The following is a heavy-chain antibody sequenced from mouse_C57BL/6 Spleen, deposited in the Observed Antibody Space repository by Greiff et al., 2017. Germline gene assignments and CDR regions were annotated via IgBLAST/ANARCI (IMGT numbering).Heavy chain of an antibody. D-gene: IGHD1-1*01. CDR1: GFSLTSYG. V-gene: IGHV2-2*01. Sequence: QVQLQQSGPGLVQPSQSLSITCTVSGFSLTSYGVHWVRQSPGKGLEWLGVIWSGGSTDYNAAFISRLSISKDNSKSQVFFKMNSLQADDTAIYYCARNDITTVVAHWYFDVWGTGTTGTVSS. CDR2: IWSGGST. J-gene: IGHJ1*03. CDR3: ARNDITTVVAHWYFDV.